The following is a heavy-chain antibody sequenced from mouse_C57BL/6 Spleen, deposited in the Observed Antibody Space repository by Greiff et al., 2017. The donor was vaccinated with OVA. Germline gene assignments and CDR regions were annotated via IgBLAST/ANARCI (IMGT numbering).Heavy chain of an antibody. J-gene: IGHJ2*01. CDR2: IDPEDGDT. CDR3: ARGGTTVDFDD. D-gene: IGHD1-1*01. Sequence: VQVQQSGAELVKPGASVKLSCTASGFNIKDYYMHWVKQRPEQGLEWIGRIDPEDGDTKYAPKFQGKATITADTSSNTAYLQLSSLTSEDTAVYYCARGGTTVDFDDWGQGTTLTVSS. CDR1: GFNIKDYY. V-gene: IGHV14-2*01.